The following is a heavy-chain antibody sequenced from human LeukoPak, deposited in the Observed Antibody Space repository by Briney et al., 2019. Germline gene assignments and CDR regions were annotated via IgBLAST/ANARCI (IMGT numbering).Heavy chain of an antibody. V-gene: IGHV5-51*01. CDR3: ARGYCSSTSCSGEWFDP. Sequence: GGSLKISCKGSGYSFTKYLIGWVPPIPGKGLGWRRIFYPGDSDTRYSPSSQGQVTISADKSISTAYLQWSSLKASDTAMYYCARGYCSSTSCSGEWFDPWGQGTLVTVSS. J-gene: IGHJ5*02. CDR1: GYSFTKYL. D-gene: IGHD2-2*01. CDR2: FYPGDSDT.